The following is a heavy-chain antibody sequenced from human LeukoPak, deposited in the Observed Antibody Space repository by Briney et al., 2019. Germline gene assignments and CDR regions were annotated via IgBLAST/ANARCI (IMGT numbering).Heavy chain of an antibody. Sequence: PSETLSLTCAVYGGSFSGYYWSWIRQPPVKGLEWIGEINHSGSTNYNPSLKSRVTISVDTSKNQFSLKLSSVTAADTAVYSCARVGRVGFLGPNWFDPWGQGTLVTVSS. D-gene: IGHD3-16*01. CDR2: INHSGST. V-gene: IGHV4-34*01. CDR3: ARVGRVGFLGPNWFDP. J-gene: IGHJ5*02. CDR1: GGSFSGYY.